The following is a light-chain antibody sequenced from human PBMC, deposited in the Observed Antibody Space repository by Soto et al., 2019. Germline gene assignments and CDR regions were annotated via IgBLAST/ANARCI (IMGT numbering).Light chain of an antibody. CDR2: GAS. CDR3: QQYDNSPIT. J-gene: IGKJ5*01. V-gene: IGKV3-20*01. Sequence: ENVLTQSPGILSLSPRERASPSCGASPSISSSFLAWYQQKPGQAPRLLIYGASSRATGIPDRFSGTGSETDFTLTISRLEPEDFAVYYCQQYDNSPITFGQGTRLEIK. CDR1: PSISSSF.